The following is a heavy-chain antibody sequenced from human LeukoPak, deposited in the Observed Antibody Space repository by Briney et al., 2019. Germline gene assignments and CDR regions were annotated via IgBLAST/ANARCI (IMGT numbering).Heavy chain of an antibody. CDR1: GFTFSSYW. J-gene: IGHJ4*02. D-gene: IGHD6-13*01. Sequence: GGSLRLSCAASGFTFSSYWMSWVRQAPGKGLEWVANIKQDGSEKYYVDSVKGRFTISRDNAKNSLYLQMNSLRAEDTAVYYCARDFFPIAAAPRGFDYWGQGTLDTVSS. CDR2: IKQDGSEK. CDR3: ARDFFPIAAAPRGFDY. V-gene: IGHV3-7*01.